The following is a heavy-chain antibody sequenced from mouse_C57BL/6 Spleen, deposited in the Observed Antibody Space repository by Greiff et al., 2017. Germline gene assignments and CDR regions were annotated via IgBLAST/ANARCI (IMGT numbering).Heavy chain of an antibody. CDR2: ISSGGDYI. V-gene: IGHV5-9-1*02. CDR3: TRGEYIPYAMDY. J-gene: IGHJ4*01. CDR1: GFTFSSYA. D-gene: IGHD1-3*01. Sequence: EVKLVESGAGLVKPGGSLKLSCAASGFTFSSYAMSWVRQTPEKRLEWVAYISSGGDYIYYADTVKGRFTISRDNARNTLYLQMSSLKSEDTAMYYCTRGEYIPYAMDYWGQGTSVTVSS.